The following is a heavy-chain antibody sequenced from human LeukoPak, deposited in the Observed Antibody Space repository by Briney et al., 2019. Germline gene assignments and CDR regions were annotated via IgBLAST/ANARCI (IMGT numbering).Heavy chain of an antibody. CDR3: AKVSI. CDR1: GFTFSSYA. Sequence: GGSLRLSCVASGFTFSSYAMTWVRQAPGKGLERVSSIGGSDSSTYYEDSVKGRFTISRDNSKNTLYLQMNSLRAKDTAVYYCAKVSIWGQGTMVTVSS. V-gene: IGHV3-23*01. CDR2: IGGSDSST. J-gene: IGHJ3*02.